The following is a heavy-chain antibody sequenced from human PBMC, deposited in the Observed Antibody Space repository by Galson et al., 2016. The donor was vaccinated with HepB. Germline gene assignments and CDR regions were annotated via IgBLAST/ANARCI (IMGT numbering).Heavy chain of an antibody. CDR3: VRDASGWDDFDY. CDR1: GFIFSSYD. Sequence: SLRLSCAASGFIFSSYDMDWVRRAPGKGLEWVSLITSDGTSVSYADSVKGRFTMSRDNAQNSIYLPMHRLRDEDTAIYYCVRDASGWDDFDYWGQGTLVTVPS. V-gene: IGHV3-48*02. CDR2: ITSDGTSV. D-gene: IGHD6-25*01. J-gene: IGHJ4*02.